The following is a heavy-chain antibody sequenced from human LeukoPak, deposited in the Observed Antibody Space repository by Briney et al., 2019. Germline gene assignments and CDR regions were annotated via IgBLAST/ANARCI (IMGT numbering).Heavy chain of an antibody. D-gene: IGHD1-1*01. J-gene: IGHJ5*02. CDR2: IYYSGST. V-gene: IGHV4-31*03. CDR3: AREYLLDLKAPWFDP. CDR1: GGSISSGGYY. Sequence: PSETLSLTCTVSGGSISSGGYYWSWIRQHPGKGLEWIGYIYYSGSTYYNPSLKSRVTISVDTSKNQFSLKLSSVTAADTAVYYCAREYLLDLKAPWFDPWGQGTLVTVSS.